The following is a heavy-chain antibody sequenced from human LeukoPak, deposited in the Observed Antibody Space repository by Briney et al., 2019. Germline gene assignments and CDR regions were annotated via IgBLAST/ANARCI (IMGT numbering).Heavy chain of an antibody. D-gene: IGHD1-1*01. J-gene: IGHJ4*02. CDR3: ARALDWNGEDY. CDR1: GGSISSYY. Sequence: SETLSLTCTVSGGSISSYYWSWIRQPPGKGLEWIGYINYSGSTNYNPSLKSRVTISVDTSKNQFSLKLSSVTAADTAVYYCARALDWNGEDYWGQGTLVTVSS. V-gene: IGHV4-59*08. CDR2: INYSGST.